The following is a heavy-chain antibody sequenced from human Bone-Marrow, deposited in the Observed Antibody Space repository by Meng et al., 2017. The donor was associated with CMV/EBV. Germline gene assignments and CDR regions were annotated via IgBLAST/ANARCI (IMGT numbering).Heavy chain of an antibody. D-gene: IGHD6-13*01. Sequence: ASVKVSCKASGYTFTGYYMHWVRQVPGQGLEWMGWINPNSGGTNYAQKFQGRVTMTRDTSISTAYMELSRLRSEDTAVYYCARGHRGIAAAEGSYWGQGTLVTVSS. J-gene: IGHJ4*02. V-gene: IGHV1-2*02. CDR1: GYTFTGYY. CDR2: INPNSGGT. CDR3: ARGHRGIAAAEGSY.